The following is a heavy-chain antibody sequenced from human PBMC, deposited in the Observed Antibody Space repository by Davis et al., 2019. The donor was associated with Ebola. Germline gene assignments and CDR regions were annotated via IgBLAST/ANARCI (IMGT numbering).Heavy chain of an antibody. J-gene: IGHJ6*02. V-gene: IGHV3-74*01. CDR3: AREPAAHYYYGSGSYGFYYYGMDV. Sequence: PGGSLRLSCAASGFTFSSYWKHWVRQAPGKGLVWVSRINSDGSSTSYADSVKGRFTISRDNAKNTLYLQMNSLRAEDTSVYYCAREPAAHYYYGSGSYGFYYYGMDVWGQGTTVTVSS. D-gene: IGHD3-10*01. CDR2: INSDGSST. CDR1: GFTFSSYW.